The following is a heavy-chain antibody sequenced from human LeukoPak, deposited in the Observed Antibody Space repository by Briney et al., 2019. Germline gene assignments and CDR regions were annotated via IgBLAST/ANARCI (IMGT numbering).Heavy chain of an antibody. V-gene: IGHV3-23*01. CDR2: ISGSGGST. J-gene: IGHJ4*02. D-gene: IGHD2-2*01. Sequence: GGSLRLSCAASGFTFSNYAMTWVRQAPGKGLEWVSGISGSGGSTYYADSVKGRFTISRDNSNNTLSLQMNSLRAEDPAIYHCVSAPRTDPRPPFDYWGQGILVTVSS. CDR3: VSAPRTDPRPPFDY. CDR1: GFTFSNYA.